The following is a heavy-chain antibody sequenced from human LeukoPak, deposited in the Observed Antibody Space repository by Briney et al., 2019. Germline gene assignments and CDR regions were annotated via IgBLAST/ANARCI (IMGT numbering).Heavy chain of an antibody. CDR2: INPNSGGT. CDR3: ARTAPMAAAGTGWFDP. Sequence: ASVKVSCKASGYTFTGYYMHWVRQAPGQGLEWMGWINPNSGGTNYAQKFQGRVTMTRDTSISTAYMELSRLRSDDTAVYYCARTAPMAAAGTGWFDPWGQGTLVTVSS. V-gene: IGHV1-2*02. CDR1: GYTFTGYY. D-gene: IGHD6-13*01. J-gene: IGHJ5*02.